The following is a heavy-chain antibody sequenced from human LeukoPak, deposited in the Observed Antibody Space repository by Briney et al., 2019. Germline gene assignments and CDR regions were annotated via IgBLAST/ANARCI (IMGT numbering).Heavy chain of an antibody. V-gene: IGHV1-8*03. CDR2: MNPNSGNT. Sequence: ASVKVSCKASGYTFTSYDINWVRQATGQGLEWMGWMNPNSGNTGYAQKFQGRVTITRNTSISTAYMELSSLRSEDTAVYYCARTTGNSYGYDYWGQGTLVTVSS. CDR3: ARTTGNSYGYDY. J-gene: IGHJ4*02. D-gene: IGHD5-18*01. CDR1: GYTFTSYD.